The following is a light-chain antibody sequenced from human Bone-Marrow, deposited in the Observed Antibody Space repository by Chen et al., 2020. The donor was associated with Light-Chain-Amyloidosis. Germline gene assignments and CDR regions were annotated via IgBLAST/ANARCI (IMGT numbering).Light chain of an antibody. CDR2: RDT. V-gene: IGLV3-25*03. CDR3: QSADSSGTYEVI. J-gene: IGLJ2*01. CDR1: DLPTKY. Sequence: SYELTQPPSVSVSPGQTARITCSGDDLPTKYAYWYQQKPGQAPVLVIHRDTERPSGISERFSGYSSGTKATLTISGVQAEDEDDYHCQSADSSGTYEVIVGGGTKLTVL.